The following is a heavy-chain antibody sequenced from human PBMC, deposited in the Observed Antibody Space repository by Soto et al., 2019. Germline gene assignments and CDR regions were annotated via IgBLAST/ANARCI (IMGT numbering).Heavy chain of an antibody. CDR3: ATVHNTSRSFDY. CDR2: INDNGDST. J-gene: IGHJ4*02. Sequence: GGSLRLSCAASGFNFRYYAMTWVRQAPGKGLEWVSSINDNGDSTHYADSVKGRFTISRDNSKNTLYLQMNSLTAEDTAVYYCATVHNTSRSFDYWGQGTPVTVSS. CDR1: GFNFRYYA. V-gene: IGHV3-23*01. D-gene: IGHD1-20*01.